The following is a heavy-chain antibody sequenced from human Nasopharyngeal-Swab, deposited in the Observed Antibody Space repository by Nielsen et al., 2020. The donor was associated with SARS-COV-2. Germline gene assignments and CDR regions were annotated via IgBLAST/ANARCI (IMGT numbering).Heavy chain of an antibody. CDR3: ARELGGYRGYGFGYEFAY. CDR2: ISSSGSTI. D-gene: IGHD5-12*01. Sequence: GESLKISCAASGFTFSDYYMSWIRQAPGKGLEWVSYISSSGSTIYYADSVKGRFTISRDNAKNSLYLQMNSLRAEDTAVYYCARELGGYRGYGFGYEFAYWGQGTLVTVSS. J-gene: IGHJ4*02. V-gene: IGHV3-11*04. CDR1: GFTFSDYY.